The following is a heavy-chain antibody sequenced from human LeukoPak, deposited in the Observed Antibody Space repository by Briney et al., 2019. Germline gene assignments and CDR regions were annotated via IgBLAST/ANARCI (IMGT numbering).Heavy chain of an antibody. D-gene: IGHD2-2*03. V-gene: IGHV4-34*01. Sequence: SETLSLTCAVYGGSFSGYYWSWIRQPPGKGLEWIGEINHSGSTNYNPSLKSRVTISVDTSKNQFSLKLSSVTAADTAVYFCASWIPPLGYWGQGTLVTVSS. CDR1: GGSFSGYY. J-gene: IGHJ4*02. CDR3: ASWIPPLGY. CDR2: INHSGST.